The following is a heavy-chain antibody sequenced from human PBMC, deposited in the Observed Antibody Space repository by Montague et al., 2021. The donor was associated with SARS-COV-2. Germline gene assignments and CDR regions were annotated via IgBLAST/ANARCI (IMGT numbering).Heavy chain of an antibody. J-gene: IGHJ5*02. D-gene: IGHD2-21*02. CDR3: ARELQYNWFDP. Sequence: SETLSLTCTVSGGSIDSYYWSWLRQPPGKGLEWIGYISYRGTTNYNPSLESRDTMSVDTSKNQFSLNLSSVTAADTAMYYCARELQYNWFDPWGQGTLVTVSS. CDR1: GGSIDSYY. CDR2: ISYRGTT. V-gene: IGHV4-59*01.